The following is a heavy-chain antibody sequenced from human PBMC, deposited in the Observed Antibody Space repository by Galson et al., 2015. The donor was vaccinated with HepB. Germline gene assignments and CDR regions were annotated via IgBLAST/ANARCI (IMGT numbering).Heavy chain of an antibody. Sequence: SLRLSCAVSGFTFTMYGLTWVRQAPGKGLDWVSTITSSGDTSYYADSVKGRFTISRDNSKNTLYLQLNSLRAEDTAVYYCAKVTGEGGYWGQGTLVTVSSGMDVWGQGTTVTVSS. CDR2: ITSSGDTS. V-gene: IGHV3-23*01. J-gene: IGHJ6*02. CDR1: GFTFTMYG. CDR3: AKVTGEGGYWGQGTLVTVSSGMDV. D-gene: IGHD7-27*01.